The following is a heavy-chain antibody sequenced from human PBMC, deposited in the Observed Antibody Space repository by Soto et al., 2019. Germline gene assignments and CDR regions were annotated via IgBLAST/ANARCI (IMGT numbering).Heavy chain of an antibody. CDR2: TSYDGNNK. D-gene: IGHD2-15*01. V-gene: IGHV3-30-3*01. Sequence: GALRLSCAASGFTFSSYALHWVRQAPGKGLEWVALTSYDGNNKYYADSVKGRFTISRDNSKNTMYLQMNSLRAEDTAMYYCASCSGGSCYSVFDALDIWGQGTMVTVSS. CDR3: ASCSGGSCYSVFDALDI. CDR1: GFTFSSYA. J-gene: IGHJ3*02.